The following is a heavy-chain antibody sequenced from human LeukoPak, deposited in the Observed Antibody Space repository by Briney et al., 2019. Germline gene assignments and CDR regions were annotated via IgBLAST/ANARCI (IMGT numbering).Heavy chain of an antibody. Sequence: ASVKVSCKAYGYTFTGYYMHWVRQAPGQGLEWMGWINPNSGGTNYAQKFQGRVTMTRDTSTSTAYMELSRLRSDDTAVYYCARGGLRHDAFDIWGQGTMVTVSS. V-gene: IGHV1-2*02. CDR2: INPNSGGT. D-gene: IGHD5-12*01. CDR3: ARGGLRHDAFDI. CDR1: GYTFTGYY. J-gene: IGHJ3*02.